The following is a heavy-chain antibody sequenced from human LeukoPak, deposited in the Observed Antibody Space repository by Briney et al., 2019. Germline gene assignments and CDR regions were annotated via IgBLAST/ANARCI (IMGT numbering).Heavy chain of an antibody. CDR3: VRGRYSFGLTKGHFDY. V-gene: IGHV5-51*01. J-gene: IGHJ4*02. CDR1: GYSFTSYW. Sequence: GESLKISCKGSGYSFTSYWIAWVRQMPGKGLEWMGIIYPGDSDTRFSPSFQGQVTISADKSISTAYLQWSSLKASDTAMYYCVRGRYSFGLTKGHFDYWGQGTLVTVSS. D-gene: IGHD5-18*01. CDR2: IYPGDSDT.